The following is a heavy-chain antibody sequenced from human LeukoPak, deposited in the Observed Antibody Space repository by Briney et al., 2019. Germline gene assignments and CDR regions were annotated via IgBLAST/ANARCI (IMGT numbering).Heavy chain of an antibody. Sequence: QSGGSLRLSCAGSGFTLSSYAMTWVRQAPGKGLEWVSGISGSGGGTYYADSVKGRFTISRDNSKNTLYLQMNSLRAEDTALYYCAKDKGDSGGWQFDYWGQGTLVTVSS. V-gene: IGHV3-23*01. J-gene: IGHJ4*02. CDR2: ISGSGGGT. CDR3: AKDKGDSGGWQFDY. D-gene: IGHD6-19*01. CDR1: GFTLSSYA.